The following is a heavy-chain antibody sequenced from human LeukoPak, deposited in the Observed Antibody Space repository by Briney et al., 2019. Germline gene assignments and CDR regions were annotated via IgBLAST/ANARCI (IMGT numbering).Heavy chain of an antibody. J-gene: IGHJ3*02. CDR2: IYHSGSA. CDR3: ARALSWRAFDI. V-gene: IGHV4-4*02. CDR1: GVSISSSDW. Sequence: SGTLSLTCAVSGVSISSSDWWSWLRQPPGKGLEWIGEIYHSGSANYNPSLKSRVTTSVDKSKNQFSLKLSSVTAADTAVYYCARALSWRAFDIWGQGTMVTVSS.